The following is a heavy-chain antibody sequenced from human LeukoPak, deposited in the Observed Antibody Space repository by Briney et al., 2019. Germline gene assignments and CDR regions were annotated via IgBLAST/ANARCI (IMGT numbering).Heavy chain of an antibody. D-gene: IGHD5-18*01. V-gene: IGHV3-7*01. Sequence: PGGSLRLSCAASGFTFSSYWRSWVRQAPGKGLEGVANIKQDGSEKYYVDSVKGRFTISRDNAKNSLYLQMNSLRAEDTAVYYCAVWIQLWGAFDYWGQGTLVTVSS. CDR2: IKQDGSEK. CDR1: GFTFSSYW. CDR3: AVWIQLWGAFDY. J-gene: IGHJ4*02.